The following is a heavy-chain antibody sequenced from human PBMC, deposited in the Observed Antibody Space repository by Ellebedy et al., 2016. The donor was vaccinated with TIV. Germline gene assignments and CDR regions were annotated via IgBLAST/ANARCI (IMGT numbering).Heavy chain of an antibody. J-gene: IGHJ4*02. D-gene: IGHD3-16*01. CDR3: ARVGGLPDY. V-gene: IGHV4-34*01. Sequence: SETLSLXXAVYGGSFSGYYWSWIRQPPGKGLEWIGEINHSGSTNYNPSLKSRVTISVDTSKNQFSLKLSSVTAADTAVYYCARVGGLPDYWGQGTLVTVSS. CDR2: INHSGST. CDR1: GGSFSGYY.